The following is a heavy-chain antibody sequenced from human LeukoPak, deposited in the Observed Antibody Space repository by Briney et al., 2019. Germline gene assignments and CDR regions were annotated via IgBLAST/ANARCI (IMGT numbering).Heavy chain of an antibody. J-gene: IGHJ5*01. D-gene: IGHD3-10*01. CDR2: IYDRGPA. V-gene: IGHV4-30-2*01. Sequence: SETLSLTCTVSGYAITSGGFSWNWIRQPPGKGLEWIGCIYDRGPAYYNPSLKSRFTISVDRPKNQFFLSVTSLTAADTAVYYCARSRQASGLFNSWGQGTLVVVSS. CDR1: GYAITSGGFS. CDR3: ARSRQASGLFNS.